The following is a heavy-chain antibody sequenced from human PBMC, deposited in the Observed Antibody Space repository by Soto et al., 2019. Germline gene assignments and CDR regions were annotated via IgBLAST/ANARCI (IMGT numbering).Heavy chain of an antibody. Sequence: GGSLRLSCAASGFTFSSYAMHWVRQAPGKGLEWVAVISYDGSNKYYADSVKGRFTISRDNSKNTLYLQMNSLRAEDTAVYYCARTAMVTRSLLDYWGQGTLVTVSS. CDR3: ARTAMVTRSLLDY. V-gene: IGHV3-30-3*01. J-gene: IGHJ4*02. CDR1: GFTFSSYA. CDR2: ISYDGSNK. D-gene: IGHD5-18*01.